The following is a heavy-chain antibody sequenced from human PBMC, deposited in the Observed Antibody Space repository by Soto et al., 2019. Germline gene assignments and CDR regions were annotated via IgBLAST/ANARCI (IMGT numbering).Heavy chain of an antibody. V-gene: IGHV1-18*01. CDR1: GYTFTGYG. CDR3: ATVTTMYYFDY. Sequence: ASVKVSCKASGYTFTGYGISWVRQAPGQGLEWMGWISAYNGNTNYAQKLQGRVTMTTDTSTSTAYMELRSLRSDDTAVYYCATVTTMYYFDYSGQATLVTVSS. J-gene: IGHJ4*02. CDR2: ISAYNGNT. D-gene: IGHD4-17*01.